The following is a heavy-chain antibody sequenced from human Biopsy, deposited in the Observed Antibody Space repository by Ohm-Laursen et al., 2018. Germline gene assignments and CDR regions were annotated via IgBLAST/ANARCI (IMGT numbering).Heavy chain of an antibody. Sequence: SSVKVSCKAPGGTFSNYGVNWVRQAPGQGLEWLGGNIPILGTGNYAQKFQDRVTVAADTSTSTATMELRSLRSDDTAVYYCASGDIGGIGLDVWGLGTTVTVSS. V-gene: IGHV1-69*06. CDR3: ASGDIGGIGLDV. J-gene: IGHJ6*02. CDR2: NIPILGTG. CDR1: GGTFSNYG. D-gene: IGHD3-10*01.